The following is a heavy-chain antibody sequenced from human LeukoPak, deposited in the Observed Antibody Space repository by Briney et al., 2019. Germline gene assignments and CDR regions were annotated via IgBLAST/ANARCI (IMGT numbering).Heavy chain of an antibody. Sequence: SETLSLTCAVYGGSFSGYYWSWIRQPPGKGLDWIGEINHSGSTNYNPSLKSRVTISVDTSKNQFSLKLSSVTAADTAVYYCASGGDTAMVKRYFDYWGQGTLVTVSS. CDR2: INHSGST. D-gene: IGHD5-18*01. V-gene: IGHV4-34*01. CDR3: ASGGDTAMVKRYFDY. J-gene: IGHJ4*02. CDR1: GGSFSGYY.